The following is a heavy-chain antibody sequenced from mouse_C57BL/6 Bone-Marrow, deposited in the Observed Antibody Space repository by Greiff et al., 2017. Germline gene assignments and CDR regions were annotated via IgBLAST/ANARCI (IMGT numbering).Heavy chain of an antibody. D-gene: IGHD2-5*01. CDR2: INPSSGYT. CDR3: ARGYSNYYY. CDR1: GYTFTSYT. Sequence: VNVVESGAELARPGASVKMSCKASGYTFTSYTMHWVKQRPGQGLEWIGYINPSSGYTKYNQKFKDKATLTADKSSSTAYMQLGSLTSEDSAVYYCARGYSNYYYWGQGTTLTVSS. J-gene: IGHJ2*01. V-gene: IGHV1-4*01.